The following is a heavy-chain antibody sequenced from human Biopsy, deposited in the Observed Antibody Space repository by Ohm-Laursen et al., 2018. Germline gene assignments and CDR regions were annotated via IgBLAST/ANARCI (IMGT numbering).Heavy chain of an antibody. J-gene: IGHJ5*02. Sequence: TLSLTCTVSGGSISGGGSYWSWIRQRPGKGLEWIGYIFNSANTYYNPSLENLITISGDTSKNQFSLKLNSVTAADTAVYYCARGDYFDSNGYFWFDPWGQGTLVTVSS. D-gene: IGHD3-22*01. CDR2: IFNSANT. CDR3: ARGDYFDSNGYFWFDP. CDR1: GGSISGGGSY. V-gene: IGHV4-31*01.